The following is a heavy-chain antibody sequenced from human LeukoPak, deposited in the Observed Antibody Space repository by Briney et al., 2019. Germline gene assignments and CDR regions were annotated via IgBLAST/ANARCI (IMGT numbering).Heavy chain of an antibody. CDR1: GYTFTGYY. J-gene: IGHJ3*02. V-gene: IGHV1-2*02. D-gene: IGHD3-22*01. CDR3: ARVDYDSSGYYHAFDI. CDR2: INPNSGGT. Sequence: ASVKVSCKASGYTFTGYYMHWVRQAPGQRLEWMGWINPNSGGTNYAQKFQGRVTMTRDTSISTAYMELSRLRSDDTAVYYCARVDYDSSGYYHAFDIWGQGTMVTVSS.